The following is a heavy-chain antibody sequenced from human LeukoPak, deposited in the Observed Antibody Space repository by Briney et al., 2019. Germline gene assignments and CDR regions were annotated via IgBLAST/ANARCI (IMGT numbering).Heavy chain of an antibody. V-gene: IGHV3-23*01. J-gene: IGHJ4*02. CDR3: AKKREYYDSSGQFDY. CDR1: GFTFTSYS. D-gene: IGHD3-22*01. CDR2: ISGGGGST. Sequence: GGSLRLSCAASGFTFTSYSMNWVRQAPGKGLEWVSTISGGGGSTYYADSVKGRFTISRDNSKNTLYLQMNSLRAEDTAVYYCAKKREYYDSSGQFDYWGQGTLVTVPS.